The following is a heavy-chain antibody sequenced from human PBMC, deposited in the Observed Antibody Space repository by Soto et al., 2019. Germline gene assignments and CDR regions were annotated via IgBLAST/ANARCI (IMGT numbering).Heavy chain of an antibody. CDR3: ARHPFLRFGVVIIRYFDY. CDR1: GGSISSSSYY. Sequence: SETLSLTCTVSGGSISSSSYYWGWIRQPPGKGLEWIGSIYYSGSTYYNPSLKSRVTISVDTSKNQFSLKLSSVTAADTAVYYCARHPFLRFGVVIIRYFDYWGQGTLVTVSS. D-gene: IGHD3-3*01. J-gene: IGHJ4*02. CDR2: IYYSGST. V-gene: IGHV4-39*01.